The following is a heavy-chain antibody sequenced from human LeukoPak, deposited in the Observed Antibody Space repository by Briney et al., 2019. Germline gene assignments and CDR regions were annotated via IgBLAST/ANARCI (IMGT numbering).Heavy chain of an antibody. CDR2: ISGSSGST. D-gene: IGHD6-19*01. V-gene: IGHV3-23*01. Sequence: AGSLRLSCAASGFPFSSYAMSWVRQAPGKGLEWVSAISGSSGSTYYADSVEGRFTISRDNSKNTLYLQMNSLRAEDTAVYYCAKDLPGGSGAWGQGTLVTVSS. J-gene: IGHJ5*02. CDR1: GFPFSSYA. CDR3: AKDLPGGSGA.